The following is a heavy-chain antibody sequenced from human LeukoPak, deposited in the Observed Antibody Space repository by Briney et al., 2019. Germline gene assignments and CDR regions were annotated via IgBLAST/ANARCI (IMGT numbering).Heavy chain of an antibody. J-gene: IGHJ4*02. CDR3: ARDQDYGGNVGYFDY. CDR1: GFTFSSYS. D-gene: IGHD4-17*01. Sequence: GGSLRLSCAASGFTFSSYSMNWVRQAPGKGLEWVSSISSSSSYIYYADSVKGRFTISRDNAKNSLYLQMNSLRAEDTAVYYCARDQDYGGNVGYFDYWGQGTLVTVSS. V-gene: IGHV3-21*01. CDR2: ISSSSSYI.